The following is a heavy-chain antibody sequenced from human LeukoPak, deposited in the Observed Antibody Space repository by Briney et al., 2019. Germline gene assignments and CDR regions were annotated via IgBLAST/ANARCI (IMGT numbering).Heavy chain of an antibody. D-gene: IGHD3-22*01. V-gene: IGHV3-30*04. CDR1: GFTFSSYA. CDR2: ISYDGSNK. J-gene: IGHJ4*02. CDR3: ARGYYYDSSGFDY. Sequence: GGSLRLSCAASGFTFSSYAMHWVRQAPGKGLEWVAVISYDGSNKYYADSVKGRFTISRDNSKNTLYLQMNSLRAEDTAVCYCARGYYYDSSGFDYWGQGTLVTVSS.